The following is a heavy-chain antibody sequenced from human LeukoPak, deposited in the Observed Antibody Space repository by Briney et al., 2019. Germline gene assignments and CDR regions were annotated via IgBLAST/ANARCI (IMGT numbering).Heavy chain of an antibody. J-gene: IGHJ4*02. CDR3: ARSSGSRLVVNHPDY. Sequence: GESLKISCKGSGYSFTSYWIGWVRQMPGKGLEWMGIIYPGDSDTRYSPSFQGQVTISADKPISTAYLQWSSLKASDTAMYYCARSSGSRLVVNHPDYWGQGTLVTVSS. CDR2: IYPGDSDT. V-gene: IGHV5-51*04. CDR1: GYSFTSYW. D-gene: IGHD3-10*01.